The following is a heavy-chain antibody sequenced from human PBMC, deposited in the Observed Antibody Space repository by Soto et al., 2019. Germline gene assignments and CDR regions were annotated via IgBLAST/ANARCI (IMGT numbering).Heavy chain of an antibody. J-gene: IGHJ4*02. CDR3: ARGGSGDIVVVAAIDY. Sequence: PSETLSLTCSFSGCSISSRDYYWSWVSQHPGKGLEWIGYIFYSGSTYYNPSLKSRVTISVDTSKNQFSLKLSSVTAADTAVYYCARGGSGDIVVVAAIDYCGQGTLVTVSS. D-gene: IGHD2-15*01. CDR2: IFYSGST. V-gene: IGHV4-31*03. CDR1: GCSISSRDYY.